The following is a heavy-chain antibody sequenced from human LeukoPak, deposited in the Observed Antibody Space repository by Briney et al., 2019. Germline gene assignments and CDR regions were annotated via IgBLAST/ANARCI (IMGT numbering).Heavy chain of an antibody. CDR2: IYHSGTA. CDR1: GAPISSNNW. Sequence: SETLSLTCAVSGAPISSNNWWSWVRQPPGKGLEWIGEIYHSGTANYNPALKSRVNMSVDKSKNQFSLKINSVTAADTAVYYCARDGGWGSGSTWGQGTLVTVSS. J-gene: IGHJ4*02. D-gene: IGHD6-19*01. V-gene: IGHV4-4*02. CDR3: ARDGGWGSGST.